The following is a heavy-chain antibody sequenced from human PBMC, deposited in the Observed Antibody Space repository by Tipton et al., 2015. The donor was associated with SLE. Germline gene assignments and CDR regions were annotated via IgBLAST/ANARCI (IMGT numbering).Heavy chain of an antibody. CDR1: GGSFSGYY. V-gene: IGHV4-34*09. D-gene: IGHD2-2*01. Sequence: TLSLTCAVYGGSFSGYYWSWIRQPPGKGLEWIGEINHSGSTNYNPTLKSRANISVDTSQNQVSLKLSSVTAADTAVYYCARSIVEIPAFDSWGQGTLVTVSS. CDR2: INHSGST. J-gene: IGHJ4*02. CDR3: ARSIVEIPAFDS.